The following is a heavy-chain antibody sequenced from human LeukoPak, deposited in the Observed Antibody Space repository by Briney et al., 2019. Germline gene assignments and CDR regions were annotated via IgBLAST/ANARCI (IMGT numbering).Heavy chain of an antibody. D-gene: IGHD3-10*01. CDR1: GGSFSGYY. J-gene: IGHJ3*02. Sequence: PSETLSLTCAVYGGSFSGYYWSWIRQPPGKGLEWIGNIYYTGNTYYNSSLKSRVTISLDTSKNQFSLKVISMTAADTAAYYCTKSDVYGLIRICGGETMVTVSS. CDR2: IYYTGNT. CDR3: TKSDVYGLIRI. V-gene: IGHV4-34*03.